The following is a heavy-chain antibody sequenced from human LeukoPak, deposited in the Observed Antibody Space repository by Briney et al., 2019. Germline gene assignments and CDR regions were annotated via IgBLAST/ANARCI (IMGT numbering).Heavy chain of an antibody. D-gene: IGHD5-24*01. Sequence: GGSLRLSCAASGFTFSSYEMNWVRQAPGKGLGWVSYISSSGSTIYYADSVKGRFTISRDNAKNSLYLQMNSLRAEDTAVYYCARITQLLYDAFDIWGQGTMVTVSS. J-gene: IGHJ3*02. CDR3: ARITQLLYDAFDI. V-gene: IGHV3-48*03. CDR2: ISSSGSTI. CDR1: GFTFSSYE.